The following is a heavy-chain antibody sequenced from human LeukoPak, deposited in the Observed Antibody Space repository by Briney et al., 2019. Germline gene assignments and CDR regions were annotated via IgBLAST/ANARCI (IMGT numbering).Heavy chain of an antibody. CDR1: GDSVSSNSAA. V-gene: IGHV6-1*01. CDR3: ANSGDDNGAFDI. D-gene: IGHD5-12*01. J-gene: IGHJ3*02. CDR2: TYYRSKWYN. Sequence: SQTLSLTCAISGDSVSSNSAAWNWIRQSPSRGLEWLGRTYYRSKWYNDYAVSVKSRITINPDTPKNQFSLQLNSVTPEDTAVYYCANSGDDNGAFDIWGQGTMVTVSS.